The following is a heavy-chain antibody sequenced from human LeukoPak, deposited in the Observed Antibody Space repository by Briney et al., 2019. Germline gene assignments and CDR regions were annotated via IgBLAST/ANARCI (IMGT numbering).Heavy chain of an antibody. CDR2: IYYSGST. Sequence: SETLSLTCTVSGGSISSCYWSWIRQPPGKGLEWIGYIYYSGSTNYNPSLKSRVTISVDTSKNQFSLKLSSVTAADTAVYYCARDFPYGDNWFDPWGQGTLVTVSS. V-gene: IGHV4-59*01. CDR3: ARDFPYGDNWFDP. D-gene: IGHD3-10*01. CDR1: GGSISSCY. J-gene: IGHJ5*02.